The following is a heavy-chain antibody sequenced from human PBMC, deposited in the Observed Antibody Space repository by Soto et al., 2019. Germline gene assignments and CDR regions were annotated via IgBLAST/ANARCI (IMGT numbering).Heavy chain of an antibody. Sequence: QVQLVESGGGVVQPGRSLRLSCAASGFTFSTYGMHWVRQAPGKGLEWVAVISFDGNIKYYADSVKGRFTISRDSSKTTLFLQMDSLIAEDTAVYFCAKVSEGSMITFGGVIASWGQGTLVTVSS. V-gene: IGHV3-30*18. CDR1: GFTFSTYG. CDR3: AKVSEGSMITFGGVIAS. D-gene: IGHD3-16*01. CDR2: ISFDGNIK. J-gene: IGHJ5*01.